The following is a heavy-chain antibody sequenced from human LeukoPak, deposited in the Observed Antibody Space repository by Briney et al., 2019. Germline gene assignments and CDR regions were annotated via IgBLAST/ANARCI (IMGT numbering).Heavy chain of an antibody. CDR2: INHSGST. CDR3: ARGVDP. J-gene: IGHJ5*02. CDR1: GGSFSGYY. V-gene: IGHV4-34*01. Sequence: SETLSLTCAVYGGSFSGYYWSWIRQPPGKGLEWIGEINHSGSTNYNPSLKSRVTISVDTSKNQFSLKLSSVTAADTAVYYRARGVDPWGQGTLVTVSS.